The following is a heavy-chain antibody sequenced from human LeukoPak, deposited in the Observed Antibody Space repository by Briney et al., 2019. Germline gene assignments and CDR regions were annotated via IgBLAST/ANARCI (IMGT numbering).Heavy chain of an antibody. D-gene: IGHD4-17*01. CDR3: ARGSLHYFDY. Sequence: GGSLRLSCAASGFTFSSYEMNWVRQAPGKGLEWVSYISSSGSTIYYADSVKGRFTISRDNAKNSLYLQMNSLRAEDTAVYYCARGSLHYFDYWGQGTLVTVSS. CDR2: ISSSGSTI. J-gene: IGHJ4*02. CDR1: GFTFSSYE. V-gene: IGHV3-48*03.